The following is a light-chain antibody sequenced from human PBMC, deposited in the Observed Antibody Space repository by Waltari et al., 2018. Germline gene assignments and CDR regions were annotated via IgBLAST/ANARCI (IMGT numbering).Light chain of an antibody. CDR1: QTVDTY. V-gene: IGKV3-11*01. Sequence: EIVLTQSPATLSLSPGERATLSRRASQTVDTYLAWYQQRPGQAPRLLIYDTSNRATGIPDRFSGSGSETDFTLTISSLEPEDFAVYYCQQRRRWPLTFGGGSKVEI. CDR3: QQRRRWPLT. CDR2: DTS. J-gene: IGKJ4*01.